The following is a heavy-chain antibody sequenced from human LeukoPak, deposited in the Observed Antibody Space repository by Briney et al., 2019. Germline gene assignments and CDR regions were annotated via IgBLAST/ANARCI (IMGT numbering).Heavy chain of an antibody. J-gene: IGHJ4*02. D-gene: IGHD3-16*01. CDR1: GFTFSLYW. CDR2: IKQDGSEK. Sequence: PGGSLRLSCAASGFTFSLYWMNWVRRAPGKGLEWVANIKQDGSEKNYVDSVKGRFTISRDDAKNSLYLQMNSLRAEDTAVYYCARENDQGFDYWGQGTLVTVSS. CDR3: ARENDQGFDY. V-gene: IGHV3-7*01.